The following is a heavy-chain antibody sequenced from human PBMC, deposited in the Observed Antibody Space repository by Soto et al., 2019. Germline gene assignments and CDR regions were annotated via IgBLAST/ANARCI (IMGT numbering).Heavy chain of an antibody. V-gene: IGHV4-4*07. CDR2: IYATGTT. J-gene: IGHJ5*02. CDR1: GASISGFY. D-gene: IGHD1-1*01. CDR3: VRDGTKTLRDWFDP. Sequence: SETLSLTCTVSGASISGFYWSWIRKSAGKGLEWIGRIYATGTTDYNPSLKSRVTMSVDTSKKQFSLKLRSVTAADTAVYYCVRDGTKTLRDWFDPWGQGISVTVPQ.